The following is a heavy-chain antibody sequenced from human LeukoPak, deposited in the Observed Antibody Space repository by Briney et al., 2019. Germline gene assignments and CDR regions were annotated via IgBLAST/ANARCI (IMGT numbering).Heavy chain of an antibody. V-gene: IGHV1-69*13. J-gene: IGHJ4*02. D-gene: IGHD7-27*01. CDR3: ARDQSLGIPGY. CDR2: IIPIFGTA. Sequence: SVRVSCTASGGTFSSYAISWVRQAPGQGLEWMGGIIPIFGTANYAQKFQGRVTITADESTSTAYMELSSLRSEDTAVYYCARDQSLGIPGYWGQGTLVTVSS. CDR1: GGTFSSYA.